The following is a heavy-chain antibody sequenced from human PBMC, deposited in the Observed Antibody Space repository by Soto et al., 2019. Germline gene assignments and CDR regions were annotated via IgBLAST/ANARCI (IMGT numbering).Heavy chain of an antibody. V-gene: IGHV1-8*01. CDR2: MNPHSDNT. Sequence: ASVKVSCKASGYTFTNYDIHWVRQATGQGLEWVGWMNPHSDNTGYAQKFQGRVTMTRNTSTSTAYMELSSLRSEDTAVYYCARSSGRITIFGVVFYGMDVWGQGTTVTVSS. D-gene: IGHD3-3*01. CDR3: ARSSGRITIFGVVFYGMDV. J-gene: IGHJ6*02. CDR1: GYTFTNYD.